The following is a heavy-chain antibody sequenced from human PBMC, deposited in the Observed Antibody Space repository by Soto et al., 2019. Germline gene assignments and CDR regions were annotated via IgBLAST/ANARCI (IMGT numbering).Heavy chain of an antibody. CDR3: ASRKSSPYFDY. D-gene: IGHD3-10*01. CDR2: IYYTGST. J-gene: IGHJ4*02. Sequence: PSETLSLTCSVSGDTIPSDYWNWIRQPPGKGLEWIGNIYYTGSTRYNPSLNSRVTISIDTSKNQFSLRLSSVTAADTAVYYCASRKSSPYFDYWGQGTLVTVSS. V-gene: IGHV4-59*08. CDR1: GDTIPSDY.